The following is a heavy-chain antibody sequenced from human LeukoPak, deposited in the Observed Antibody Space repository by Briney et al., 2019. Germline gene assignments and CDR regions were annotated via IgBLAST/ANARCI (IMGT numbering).Heavy chain of an antibody. CDR3: VRKGVLNF. CDR1: GFTFSSFA. CDR2: ITVGGRAI. D-gene: IGHD2-8*01. J-gene: IGHJ4*02. Sequence: GASLRLSCVVSGFTFSSFAMSWVRQVPGKGLEWISHITVGGRAIYYADSVKGRFTVSRDDAKSSQHLQMNSLTADDSGLYYCVRKGVLNFWGQGALVSVCS. V-gene: IGHV3-11*04.